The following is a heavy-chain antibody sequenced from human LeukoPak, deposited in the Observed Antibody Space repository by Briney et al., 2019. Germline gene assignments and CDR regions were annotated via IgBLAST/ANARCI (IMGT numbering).Heavy chain of an antibody. CDR2: IYYDGST. Sequence: SETLSLTCTVSGASISSFYWSWIRQPPGKGLEWVGYIYYDGSTNYNPSLKSRLTISVDMSKNQFSLKLNSVTAADTAVYYCARPQSDSSGWPHNWFDPWGQGTLVTVSS. V-gene: IGHV4-59*01. D-gene: IGHD6-19*01. CDR1: GASISSFY. J-gene: IGHJ5*02. CDR3: ARPQSDSSGWPHNWFDP.